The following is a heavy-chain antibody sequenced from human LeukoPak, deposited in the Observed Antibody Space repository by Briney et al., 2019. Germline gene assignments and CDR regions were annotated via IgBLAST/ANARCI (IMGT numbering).Heavy chain of an antibody. CDR3: AAAGVGTFDT. CDR2: INQDGTGK. V-gene: IGHV3-7*05. D-gene: IGHD6-25*01. J-gene: IGHJ5*02. CDR1: GLTFTNYW. Sequence: GGSLRLSCAASGLTFTNYWMNWVRQAPGIGLEWVGNINQDGTGKYYAASVKGRFTISRDNAQNSLYLQMTTLRVEDTAVYYCAAAGVGTFDTWGQGTLVTVSS.